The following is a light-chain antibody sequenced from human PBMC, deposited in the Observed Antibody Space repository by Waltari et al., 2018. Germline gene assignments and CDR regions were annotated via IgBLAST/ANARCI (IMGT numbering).Light chain of an antibody. CDR1: SGHSSQV. CDR2: VNSDGSH. J-gene: IGLJ3*02. Sequence: QLVVTQSPSASASLGASVKLTCTLSSGHSSQVRAWLPQHPERGPRYLMKVNSDGSHSRGAEIPDRFSGSSSGAERYLTISNLQSEEEADYYCQTGGHGTWVFGGGTKLTVL. V-gene: IGLV4-69*01. CDR3: QTGGHGTWV.